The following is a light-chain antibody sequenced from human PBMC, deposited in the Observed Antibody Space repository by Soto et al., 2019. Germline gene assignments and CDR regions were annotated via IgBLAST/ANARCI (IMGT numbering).Light chain of an antibody. CDR3: QSYDSSLSGYV. CDR2: GNS. J-gene: IGLJ1*01. V-gene: IGLV1-40*01. CDR1: SSNIGAGYD. Sequence: QSVLTQPPSVSGAPGQRVTLSCTGSSSNIGAGYDVHWYQQLPGTAPKLLIYGNSNRPSGVPDRFSGSKSGTSASLAITGLQAEDKADYSCQSYDSSLSGYVFGTGTKVTVL.